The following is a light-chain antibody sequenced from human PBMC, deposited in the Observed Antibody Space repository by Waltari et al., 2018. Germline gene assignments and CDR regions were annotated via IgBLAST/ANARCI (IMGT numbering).Light chain of an antibody. CDR2: DNN. CDR3: QSYDSTLSGYI. V-gene: IGLV1-40*01. Sequence: QSVLTQPPSVSGAPGQRVTISCTGSSSNIGGHYVYWYQQVPGKAPKLLIYDNNKRPSGVSDRFSGSKSGTSASLTITGLQTEDEADYYYQSYDSTLSGYIFGAGARVTVL. CDR1: SSNIGGHY. J-gene: IGLJ1*01.